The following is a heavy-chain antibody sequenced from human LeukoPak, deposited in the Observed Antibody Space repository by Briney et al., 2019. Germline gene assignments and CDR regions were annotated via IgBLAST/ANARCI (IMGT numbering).Heavy chain of an antibody. D-gene: IGHD3-9*01. V-gene: IGHV4-4*07. J-gene: IGHJ6*03. CDR1: GGFINSYY. CDR2: VYTSGIT. Sequence: KPSETLSLTCTVSGGFINSYYWSWIRQPPGKGLEWIGRVYTSGITNYNPSLKSRITMSVDTSKNQFSLKLTSVTAADTAVYYCARHNGFDRGYYYYMDVWGKGTTVTVSS. CDR3: ARHNGFDRGYYYYMDV.